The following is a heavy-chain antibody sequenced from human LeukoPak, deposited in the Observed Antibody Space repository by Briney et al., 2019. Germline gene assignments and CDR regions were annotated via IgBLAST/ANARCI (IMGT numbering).Heavy chain of an antibody. CDR3: ARGAPLNWFDP. CDR1: GGSFSGYF. J-gene: IGHJ5*02. Sequence: SETLSLTCAVYGGSFSGYFWSWIRQPPGKGLEWIGEISHSGSTNYNPSLKSRVSTSFDTSKNQFSLKLSSVTAADTAVYYCARGAPLNWFDPWGQGTLVTVSS. V-gene: IGHV4-34*01. CDR2: ISHSGST.